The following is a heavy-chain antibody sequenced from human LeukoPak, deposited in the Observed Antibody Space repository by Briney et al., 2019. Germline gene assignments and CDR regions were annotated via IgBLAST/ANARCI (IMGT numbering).Heavy chain of an antibody. CDR3: ARTSTNYFDY. D-gene: IGHD1-26*01. CDR2: ISSSGGTI. Sequence: QPGGSLRLSCAASGFTFSNYEMNWVRQAPGKGLEWVSYISSSGGTIYYADSVKGRFTISRDNAKHSLYLQINSLRAEDTAVYHCARTSTNYFDYWGQGTLVTVSS. J-gene: IGHJ4*02. CDR1: GFTFSNYE. V-gene: IGHV3-48*03.